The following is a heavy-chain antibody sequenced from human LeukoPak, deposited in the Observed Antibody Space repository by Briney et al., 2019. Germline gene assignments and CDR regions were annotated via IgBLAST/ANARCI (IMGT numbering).Heavy chain of an antibody. J-gene: IGHJ4*02. CDR1: GGTFSSYA. CDR3: ARSNYDILTGYFSYLDY. CDR2: IIPIFGTA. V-gene: IGHV1-69*01. Sequence: ASVKVSCKASGGTFSSYAISRVRQAPGQGLEWIGGIIPIFGTANYAQKFQGRVTITADESTSTAYMELSSLRSEDTAVYYCARSNYDILTGYFSYLDYWGQGTLVTVSS. D-gene: IGHD3-9*01.